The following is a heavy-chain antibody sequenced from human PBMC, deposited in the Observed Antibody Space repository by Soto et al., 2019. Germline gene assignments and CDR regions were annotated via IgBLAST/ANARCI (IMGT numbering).Heavy chain of an antibody. V-gene: IGHV3-21*01. D-gene: IGHD3-22*01. CDR1: GFTFSTYS. Sequence: EVQLVESGGGLVKPGGSLRLSCAASGFTFSTYSMNWVRQAPGKGLEWVSSISDSSSYIYYADSVKGRFTISRDNAKNSLYLQMNSLRADDTAVYYCARYDSSGYYWPYYYYGMDVWGQGTTVTFSS. CDR2: ISDSSSYI. CDR3: ARYDSSGYYWPYYYYGMDV. J-gene: IGHJ6*02.